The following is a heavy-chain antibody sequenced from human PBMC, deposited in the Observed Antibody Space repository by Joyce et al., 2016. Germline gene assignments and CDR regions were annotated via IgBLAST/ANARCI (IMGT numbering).Heavy chain of an antibody. CDR1: GFTVGGNY. CDR3: AREDSSGWDNWYFDL. CDR2: IHFGGAT. J-gene: IGHJ2*01. Sequence: EVQLVESGGDLIQPGGSLRLSCAACGFTVGGNYLSWVRQAPGKGLEWVSVIHFGGATNYADSVKGRFTISRDILKNTVDLQMKSLRVEDTAVYYCAREDSSGWDNWYFDLWGRGTLVTVSP. D-gene: IGHD6-19*01. V-gene: IGHV3-53*01.